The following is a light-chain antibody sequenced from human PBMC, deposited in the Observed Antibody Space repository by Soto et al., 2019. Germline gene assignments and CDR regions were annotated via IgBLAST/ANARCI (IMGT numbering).Light chain of an antibody. CDR1: QSVSSN. CDR3: QQYKNWPPEYT. V-gene: IGKV3-15*01. CDR2: GAS. J-gene: IGKJ2*01. Sequence: EIVMTQSPATLSVSPGERATLSCRASQSVSSNLAWYQQKPGQAPRLLIYGASTRATGIPARFSGSGSRTEFTLTISSLQSEDFVVYYCQQYKNWPPEYTFGQGTKLEIK.